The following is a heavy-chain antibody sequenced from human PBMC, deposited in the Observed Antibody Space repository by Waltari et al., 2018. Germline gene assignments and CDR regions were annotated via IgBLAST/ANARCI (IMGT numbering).Heavy chain of an antibody. D-gene: IGHD2-15*01. V-gene: IGHV3-23*04. J-gene: IGHJ3*02. Sequence: EVQLVESGGGLVQPGGSLRLSCAASGFTFSSYAMSWVRQAPGKGLEWVSAISGSGGSTYYADSVKGRFTISRDNSKNTLYLQMNSLRAEDTAVYYCAKDQWVVVVVAAIMAFDIWGQGTMVTVSS. CDR2: ISGSGGST. CDR1: GFTFSSYA. CDR3: AKDQWVVVVVAAIMAFDI.